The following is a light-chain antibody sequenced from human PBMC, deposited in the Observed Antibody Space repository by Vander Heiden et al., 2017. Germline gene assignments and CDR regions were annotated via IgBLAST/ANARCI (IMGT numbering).Light chain of an antibody. V-gene: IGLV1-47*02. CDR2: SNN. CDR1: SSNIGSNY. J-gene: IGLJ2*01. Sequence: QSVLTQPPSASGTPGQRVTISCSGSSSNIGSNYVYWYQQLPGTAPTLLICSNNQRPSGVPDRFSGSKSGTSASLAISGLRSEDEADYYCAAWDDSLSGVVFGGGTKLTVL. CDR3: AAWDDSLSGVV.